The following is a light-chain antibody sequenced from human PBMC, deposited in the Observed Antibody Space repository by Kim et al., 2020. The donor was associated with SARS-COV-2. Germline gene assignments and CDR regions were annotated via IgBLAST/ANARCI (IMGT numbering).Light chain of an antibody. V-gene: IGLV2-8*01. J-gene: IGLJ3*02. CDR3: TAYAGSQNWV. CDR1: SRNVVETNF. CDR2: QGS. Sequence: SFSGTSRNVVETNFVYRYQQYPGTAPKLLSYQGSKRPSGVPDRFSGSKSGHSASLAVYGLQSEDEADYYCTAYAGSQNWVFGGGTKLTLL.